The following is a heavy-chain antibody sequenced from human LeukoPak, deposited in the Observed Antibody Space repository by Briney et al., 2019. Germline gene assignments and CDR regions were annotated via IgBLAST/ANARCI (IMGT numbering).Heavy chain of an antibody. J-gene: IGHJ6*03. CDR1: GFSFNRRG. CDR2: ISPRSETI. V-gene: IGHV3-48*04. Sequence: GESLRLSCATSGFSFNRRGMNWVRQPPGKGLEWVSYISPRSETIFYAESVQGRFAVSRDDAKGSLYLQVHTLRVEDTAVYYCARIDGPTVFTYYMDLWGKGTTVTVAS. CDR3: ARIDGPTVFTYYMDL. D-gene: IGHD3-16*01.